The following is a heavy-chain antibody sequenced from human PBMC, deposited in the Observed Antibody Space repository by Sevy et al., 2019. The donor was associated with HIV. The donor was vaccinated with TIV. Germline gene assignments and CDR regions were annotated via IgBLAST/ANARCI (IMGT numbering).Heavy chain of an antibody. CDR3: ARGCPATAMVHYYHYGMDV. CDR2: MNHNSGNT. Sequence: ASVKVSCKASGYTFTSYDINWVRQATGQGLEWMGWMNHNSGNTGYTQKFQGRVTMTRNTSISTAYMELSSLRSEDTAVYYCARGCPATAMVHYYHYGMDVWGQGTTVTVSS. CDR1: GYTFTSYD. V-gene: IGHV1-8*01. J-gene: IGHJ6*02. D-gene: IGHD5-18*01.